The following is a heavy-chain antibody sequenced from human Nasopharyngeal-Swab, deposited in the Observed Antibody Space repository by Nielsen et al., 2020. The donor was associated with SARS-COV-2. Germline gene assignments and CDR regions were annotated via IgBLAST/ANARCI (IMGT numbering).Heavy chain of an antibody. CDR3: AYSSSFGYFDY. D-gene: IGHD6-6*01. CDR1: GYTFTGYY. CDR2: INPNSGGT. V-gene: IGHV1-2*06. Sequence: ASVKVSCKASGYTFTGYYLHWVRQAPGQGLEWMGRINPNSGGTNYAQKFQGRVTMTRDTSISTAYMELSRLRSDDTAVYYCAYSSSFGYFDYWGQGTLVTVSS. J-gene: IGHJ4*02.